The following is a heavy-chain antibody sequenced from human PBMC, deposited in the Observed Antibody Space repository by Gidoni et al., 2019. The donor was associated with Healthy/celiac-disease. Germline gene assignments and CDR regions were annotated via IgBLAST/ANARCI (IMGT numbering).Heavy chain of an antibody. D-gene: IGHD3-10*01. CDR1: GGSISSGGYY. J-gene: IGHJ4*02. CDR3: ARGEGLLWFGPSTAHYFDY. Sequence: QVQLQESGPGLVKPSQTLSLTCTVSGGSISSGGYYWSWIRQHPGKGLEWIGYTYYSGSTYYNPSLKSRVTISVDTSKNQFSLKLSSVTAADTAVYYCARGEGLLWFGPSTAHYFDYWGQGTLVTVSS. CDR2: TYYSGST. V-gene: IGHV4-31*03.